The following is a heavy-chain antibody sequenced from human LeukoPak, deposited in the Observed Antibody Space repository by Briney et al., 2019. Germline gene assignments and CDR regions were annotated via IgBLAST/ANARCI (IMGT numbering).Heavy chain of an antibody. D-gene: IGHD6-19*01. J-gene: IGHJ4*02. CDR1: GGSISSSSYY. CDR3: ARVGSGWYYLDY. Sequence: PSETLSLTCTVSGGSISSSSYYWGWFRQPPGKGLEWIGSIYYSGSTYYNPSLKSRVTISVDTSKNQFSLKLSSVTAADTAVYYCARVGSGWYYLDYWGQGTLVTVSS. V-gene: IGHV4-39*07. CDR2: IYYSGST.